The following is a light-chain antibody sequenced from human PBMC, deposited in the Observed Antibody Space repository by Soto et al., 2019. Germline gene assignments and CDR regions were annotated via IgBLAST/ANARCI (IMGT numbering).Light chain of an antibody. CDR3: QQYGSSPT. CDR2: AAS. CDR1: QGIRND. J-gene: IGKJ1*01. V-gene: IGKV1-17*01. Sequence: IQMTPSPSSLSASVGDRVTITCRASQGIRNDLGWYQQKPGKAPKRLIYAASSLQSGVPSRFSGSGSGTDFTLTISRLEPEDFAVYYCQQYGSSPTFGQGTKVDI.